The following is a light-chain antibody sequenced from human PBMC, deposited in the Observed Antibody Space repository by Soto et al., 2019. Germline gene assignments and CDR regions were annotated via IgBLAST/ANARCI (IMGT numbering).Light chain of an antibody. CDR3: QTWSTDIRV. V-gene: IGLV4-69*01. J-gene: IGLJ3*02. Sequence: QSVLTQPPSASASLGASVKLTCTLSSGHNSYAIAWYQQQSEKGPRYLMKLNSDGSHSKGDGIPDRFSGSSSGAERYLTISSLQSEDEADYYCQTWSTDIRVFGGGTKVTVL. CDR1: SGHNSYA. CDR2: LNSDGSH.